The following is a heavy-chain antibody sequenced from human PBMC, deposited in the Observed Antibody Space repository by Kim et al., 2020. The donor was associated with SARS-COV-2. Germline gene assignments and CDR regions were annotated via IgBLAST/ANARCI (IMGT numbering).Heavy chain of an antibody. CDR2: ISAYNGNT. V-gene: IGHV1-18*04. CDR3: ARSGKKKITIFGVVIFDYYGMDV. Sequence: ASVKVSCKASGYTFTSYGISWVRQAPGQGLEWMGWISAYNGNTNYAQKLQGRVTMTTDTSTSTAYMELRSLRSDDTAEYYCARSGKKKITIFGVVIFDYYGMDVWGQGTTVTVSS. J-gene: IGHJ6*02. CDR1: GYTFTSYG. D-gene: IGHD3-3*01.